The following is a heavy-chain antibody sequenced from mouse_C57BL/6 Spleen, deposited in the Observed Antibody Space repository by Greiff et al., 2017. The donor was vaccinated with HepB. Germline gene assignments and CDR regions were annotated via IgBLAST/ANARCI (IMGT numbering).Heavy chain of an antibody. J-gene: IGHJ4*01. V-gene: IGHV1-82*01. Sequence: VQLQQSGPELVKPGASVKISCKASGYAFSSSWMNWVKQRPGKGLEWIGRIYPGDGDTNYNGKFKGKATLTADKSSSTAYMQLSSLTSEDSAVYFCARDDGYYGAMDYWGQGTSVTVSS. CDR2: IYPGDGDT. CDR3: ARDDGYYGAMDY. CDR1: GYAFSSSW. D-gene: IGHD2-3*01.